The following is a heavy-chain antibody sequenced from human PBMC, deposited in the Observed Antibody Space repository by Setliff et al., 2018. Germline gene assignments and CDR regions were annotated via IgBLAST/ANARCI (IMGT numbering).Heavy chain of an antibody. D-gene: IGHD3-22*01. CDR1: GYTFTNYG. V-gene: IGHV1-18*01. CDR2: INAYNGDT. CDR3: ARDADNYDTSENPIFDY. J-gene: IGHJ4*02. Sequence: ASVKVSCKASGYTFTNYGISWVRKAPGQGLEWMAYINAYNGDTYYAENLQVRVTVSTDTSTTTTYMELRNLRSDDTAVYYCARDADNYDTSENPIFDYWGQGTLVTVSS.